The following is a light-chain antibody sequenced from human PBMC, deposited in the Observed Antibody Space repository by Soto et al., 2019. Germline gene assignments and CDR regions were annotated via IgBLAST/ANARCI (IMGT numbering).Light chain of an antibody. Sequence: QSALTQPASVSGSPGQSITISCTGTSSDVASYNLVSWYQQHPGKAPKLMIYDVSKRPSGVPDRFSGSKSGNTASLTISGLQAEDEADYYCCSYAGSYTFVVFGGGTKVTVL. J-gene: IGLJ2*01. CDR1: SSDVASYNL. V-gene: IGLV2-11*01. CDR3: CSYAGSYTFVV. CDR2: DVS.